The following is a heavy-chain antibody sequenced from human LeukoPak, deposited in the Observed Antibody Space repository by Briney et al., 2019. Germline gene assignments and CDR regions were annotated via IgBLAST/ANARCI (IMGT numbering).Heavy chain of an antibody. Sequence: SETLSLTCTVSGGSINSYYWSWIRQPPGKGLEWIGYIYYSGSTNYNPSLKSRVSISVDTSKNQFSLKLSSVTAADTAVYYCARKKGSRTYFDYWGQGTLVTVSS. CDR2: IYYSGST. J-gene: IGHJ4*02. CDR1: GGSINSYY. CDR3: ARKKGSRTYFDY. D-gene: IGHD1-14*01. V-gene: IGHV4-59*08.